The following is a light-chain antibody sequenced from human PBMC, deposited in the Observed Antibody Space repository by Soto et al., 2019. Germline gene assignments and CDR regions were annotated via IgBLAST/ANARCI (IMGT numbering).Light chain of an antibody. J-gene: IGKJ2*01. CDR3: QEYNTYSSGYT. V-gene: IGKV1-5*03. Sequence: DIQMTQSPSTLSASIGDRVTITCRAGQIINNWLASYQQKPRKAPKLLIYKASSLESEVPSRFSGSGSGTEFSLTISSVQPDDFATYYCQEYNTYSSGYTFGQGTKVEIK. CDR2: KAS. CDR1: QIINNW.